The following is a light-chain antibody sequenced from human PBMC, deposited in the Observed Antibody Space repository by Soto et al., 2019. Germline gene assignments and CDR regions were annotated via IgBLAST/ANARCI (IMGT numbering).Light chain of an antibody. Sequence: EIVMTQSPATLSVSPGERAILSCRASQSVSSYLAWYQQKPGQAPRLLIYDASNRATGIPARFSGSGSGTDFTLTISSLEPEDFAVYYCQQRSNWLTFGGG. CDR1: QSVSSY. V-gene: IGKV3-11*01. CDR3: QQRSNWLT. CDR2: DAS. J-gene: IGKJ4*01.